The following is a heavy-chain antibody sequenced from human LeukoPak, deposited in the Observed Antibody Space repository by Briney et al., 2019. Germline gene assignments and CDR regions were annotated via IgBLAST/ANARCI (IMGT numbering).Heavy chain of an antibody. CDR2: ISSSSSYI. CDR3: ASSPPSSGWFAGSYGMDV. J-gene: IGHJ6*02. Sequence: PGGSLRLSCAASGFTFSSYSMNWVRQAPGKGLEWVSSISSSSSYIYYADSVKGRFTISRDNAKNSLYLQMNSLRAEDTAVYYCASSPPSSGWFAGSYGMDVWGQGTTVTVSS. V-gene: IGHV3-21*01. D-gene: IGHD6-19*01. CDR1: GFTFSSYS.